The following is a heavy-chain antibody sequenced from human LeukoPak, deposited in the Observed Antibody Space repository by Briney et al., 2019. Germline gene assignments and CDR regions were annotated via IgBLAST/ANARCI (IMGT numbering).Heavy chain of an antibody. CDR1: GFTFSSYA. CDR3: AKEYSGYDFDY. D-gene: IGHD5-12*01. Sequence: GGSLRLSCAASGFTFSSYAMSWVRQAPGKGLEWVAATSGSGVNSYYADSVRGRFTISRDNSQNTLYLQMDSLRAEDTALYYCAKEYSGYDFDYWGQGTLVTVSS. J-gene: IGHJ4*02. CDR2: TSGSGVNS. V-gene: IGHV3-23*01.